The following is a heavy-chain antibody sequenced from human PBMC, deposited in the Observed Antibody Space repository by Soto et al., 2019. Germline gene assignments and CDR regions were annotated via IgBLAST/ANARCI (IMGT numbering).Heavy chain of an antibody. D-gene: IGHD3-22*01. Sequence: SETLSLTCTVSGGSISSYYWSWIRQPPGKGLEWIGYIYYSGSTNYNPSLKSRVTISVDTSKNQFSLKLSSVTAADTAVYYCARVGYYDSSGDLTYFFVYWGQGTLVTVSS. CDR3: ARVGYYDSSGDLTYFFVY. V-gene: IGHV4-59*01. J-gene: IGHJ4*02. CDR2: IYYSGST. CDR1: GGSISSYY.